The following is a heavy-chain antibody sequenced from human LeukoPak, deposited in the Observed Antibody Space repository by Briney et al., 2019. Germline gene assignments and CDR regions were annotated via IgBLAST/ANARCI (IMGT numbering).Heavy chain of an antibody. J-gene: IGHJ4*02. CDR1: GYTFTGYY. CDR2: INPNSGGT. CDR3: AKAIYPPNPRSDEWPVGVVFDY. D-gene: IGHD3-16*01. V-gene: IGHV1-2*02. Sequence: ASVKVSCKASGYTFTGYYMHWVRQAPGQGLEWMGWINPNSGGTNYAQKFQGRVTMTRDTSISTAYMELSSLRAEDTAVYYCAKAIYPPNPRSDEWPVGVVFDYWGQGTPVTVSS.